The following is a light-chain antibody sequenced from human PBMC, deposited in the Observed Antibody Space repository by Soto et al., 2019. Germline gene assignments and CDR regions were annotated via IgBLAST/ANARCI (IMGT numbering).Light chain of an antibody. CDR3: QSYESSLGGAV. V-gene: IGLV1-40*01. Sequence: QSVLTQPPSVSGAPGQRVTICCTGSSSNIGAGYDVHWYQQLPGTAPKLLIYGNTNRPSGVPDRFSGSKSGTSASLAITGLQAEDEADYYCQSYESSLGGAVFGAGTKLTVL. CDR1: SSNIGAGYD. J-gene: IGLJ2*01. CDR2: GNT.